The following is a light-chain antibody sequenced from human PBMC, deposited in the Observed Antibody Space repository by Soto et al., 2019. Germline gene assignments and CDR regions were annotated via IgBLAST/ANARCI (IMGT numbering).Light chain of an antibody. V-gene: IGLV4-60*03. CDR1: SGHSSYI. CDR3: ETLDLNTRV. Sequence: QLVLTQSSSASASLGSSVKLTCTLSSGHSSYIIAWHQQQPGKAPRYLMKLEGSGSYNKGSGVPDRFSGSSSGADRYLTISNLQSEDEADYYCETLDLNTRVFGGGTKLTVL. J-gene: IGLJ2*01. CDR2: LEGSGSY.